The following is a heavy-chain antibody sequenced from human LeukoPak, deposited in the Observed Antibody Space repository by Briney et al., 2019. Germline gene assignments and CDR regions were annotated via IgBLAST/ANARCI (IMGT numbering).Heavy chain of an antibody. D-gene: IGHD1-26*01. CDR3: ATAARKLRSLPXXDY. CDR1: GGSISNYY. CDR2: SYHRGST. V-gene: IGHV4-59*01. Sequence: SETLSLTCTVSGGSISNYYWSWIRQPPGKGLEWIGCSYHRGSTSYNPSLKSRVAIPVDTSKNQFSLKLTSVTAADTAVYYCATAARKLRSLPXXDYWGQGTLVTVSS. J-gene: IGHJ4*02.